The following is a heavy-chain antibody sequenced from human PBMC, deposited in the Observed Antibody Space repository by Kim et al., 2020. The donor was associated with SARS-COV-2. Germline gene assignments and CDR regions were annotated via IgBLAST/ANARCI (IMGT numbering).Heavy chain of an antibody. Sequence: KGRFTISIDNSKNTLYLQMNSLRAEDTALYYCARGRVFLEWLVYLHYFDYWGQGTLVTVSS. CDR3: ARGRVFLEWLVYLHYFDY. D-gene: IGHD3-3*01. J-gene: IGHJ4*02. V-gene: IGHV3-30*01.